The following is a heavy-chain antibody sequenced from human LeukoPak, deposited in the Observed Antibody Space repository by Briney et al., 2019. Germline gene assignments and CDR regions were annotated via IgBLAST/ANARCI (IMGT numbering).Heavy chain of an antibody. Sequence: PSETLSLTCTVSGYSISSGYYWGWIRQPPGKGLEWIGSIYHSGSTYYNPSLKSRVTISVDTSKNQFSLKLSSVTAADTAVYYCARGYCGGDCYPAPYDYWGQGTLVTVSS. CDR2: IYHSGST. CDR3: ARGYCGGDCYPAPYDY. J-gene: IGHJ4*02. CDR1: GYSISSGYY. D-gene: IGHD2-21*02. V-gene: IGHV4-38-2*02.